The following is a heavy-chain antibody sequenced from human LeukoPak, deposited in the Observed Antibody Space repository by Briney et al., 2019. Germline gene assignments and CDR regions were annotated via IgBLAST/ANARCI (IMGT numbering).Heavy chain of an antibody. CDR3: ARVPGAYSSSSLGGVDY. J-gene: IGHJ4*02. CDR1: GYTFTSYY. Sequence: PGASVKVSCKASGYTFTSYYMHWVRQAPGQGLEWMGIINPSGGSTSYAQKFQGRVTMTRDMSTSTVYMELSSLRSEDTAVYYCARVPGAYSSSSLGGVDYWGQGTLVTVSS. V-gene: IGHV1-46*01. CDR2: INPSGGST. D-gene: IGHD6-6*01.